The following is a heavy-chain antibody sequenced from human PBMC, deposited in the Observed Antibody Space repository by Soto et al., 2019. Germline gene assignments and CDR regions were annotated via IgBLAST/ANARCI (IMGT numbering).Heavy chain of an antibody. D-gene: IGHD6-6*01. CDR1: GYTFTGYY. Sequence: GASVKVSCKASGYTFTGYYMHWVRQAPGQGLEWMGRINPNSGGTNYAQKFQGRVTMTRDTSISTAYMELSRLRSDDTAVYYCARTRYSSSSGFAYWGQGTLVTVSS. J-gene: IGHJ4*02. CDR2: INPNSGGT. V-gene: IGHV1-2*06. CDR3: ARTRYSSSSGFAY.